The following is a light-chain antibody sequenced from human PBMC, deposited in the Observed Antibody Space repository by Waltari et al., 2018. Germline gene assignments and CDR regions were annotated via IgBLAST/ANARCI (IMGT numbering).Light chain of an antibody. Sequence: EIVLTQSPATLSLSPGERATLSCRASQSVSSYLAWYQQKPGQAPRLLIYDASNRATGIPARFSGSGSGTDFTLTISGLEPEDFAVYYCQQRSNFITFGQGTRLEIK. CDR1: QSVSSY. CDR2: DAS. CDR3: QQRSNFIT. V-gene: IGKV3-11*01. J-gene: IGKJ5*01.